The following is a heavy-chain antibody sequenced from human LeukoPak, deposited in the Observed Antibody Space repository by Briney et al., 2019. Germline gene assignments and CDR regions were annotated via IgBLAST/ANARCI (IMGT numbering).Heavy chain of an antibody. CDR1: GFTFTSSA. CDR2: IVVGRGNT. Sequence: SVKVSCKTSGFTFTSSAVQWVRQARGQRLEWIGWIVVGRGNTNYAQNLQGRVTITRDLSTSTAYMELSSLRSEDTAVYYCAEEVYRGGDCCHFDYWGQGTLVTVSS. D-gene: IGHD2-21*02. CDR3: AEEVYRGGDCCHFDY. V-gene: IGHV1-58*01. J-gene: IGHJ4*02.